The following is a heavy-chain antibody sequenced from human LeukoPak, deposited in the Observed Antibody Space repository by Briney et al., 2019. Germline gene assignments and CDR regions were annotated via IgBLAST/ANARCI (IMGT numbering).Heavy chain of an antibody. D-gene: IGHD6-19*01. J-gene: IGHJ4*02. CDR3: AKDRRAIAVAGLFNY. V-gene: IGHV3-23*01. CDR2: ISGSGGST. Sequence: GGSLRLSCAASGFTFSSYAMSWVRQAPGKGLEWVSAISGSGGSTYYADSVKGRFTISRDNSKNTLYLQTNSLRAEDTAVYYCAKDRRAIAVAGLFNYWGQGTLVTVSS. CDR1: GFTFSSYA.